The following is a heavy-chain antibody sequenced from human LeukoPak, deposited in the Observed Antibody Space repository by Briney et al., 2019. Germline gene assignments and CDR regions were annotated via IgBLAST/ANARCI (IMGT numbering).Heavy chain of an antibody. CDR2: IKQDGNEK. CDR3: AREGYSSSWYNWFDP. Sequence: GGSLRLSCAASGFTFSSYWMSWVRQAPGKGLEWVANIKQDGNEKYYVDSVKGRFTISRDNAKNSLYLQMNSLRAEDTAVYYCAREGYSSSWYNWFDPWGQGTLVTVSS. D-gene: IGHD6-13*01. CDR1: GFTFSSYW. J-gene: IGHJ5*02. V-gene: IGHV3-7*03.